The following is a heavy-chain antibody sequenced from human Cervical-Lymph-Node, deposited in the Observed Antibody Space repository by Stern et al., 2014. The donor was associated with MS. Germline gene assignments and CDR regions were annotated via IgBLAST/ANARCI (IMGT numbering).Heavy chain of an antibody. V-gene: IGHV1-18*01. CDR3: ARGLLGSENAFDI. Sequence: QVQLGQSGAEVKKPGASVKVSCKASGYTFTSYGISWVRQAPGQGLEWLGLIIAYNCNTHYAQKRQGRVTMTTDTSTSTAYMELRSLRSDDTAVYYCARGLLGSENAFDIWGQGTMVTVSS. CDR2: IIAYNCNT. D-gene: IGHD2-15*01. J-gene: IGHJ3*02. CDR1: GYTFTSYG.